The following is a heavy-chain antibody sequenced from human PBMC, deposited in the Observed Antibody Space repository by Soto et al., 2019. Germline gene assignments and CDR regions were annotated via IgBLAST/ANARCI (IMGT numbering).Heavy chain of an antibody. CDR3: ARPWGQLSTYYYGMDV. J-gene: IGHJ6*02. Sequence: GGSLRLSCAASGFTFSNAWMSRVRQAPGKGLEWVATISYDGDNKYYTDSVKGPFTISRDNSKNTLYLQMNSLRPEDTAVYYCARPWGQLSTYYYGMDVWGQGTTVTVSS. CDR2: ISYDGDNK. D-gene: IGHD3-16*01. V-gene: IGHV3-30-3*01. CDR1: GFTFSNAW.